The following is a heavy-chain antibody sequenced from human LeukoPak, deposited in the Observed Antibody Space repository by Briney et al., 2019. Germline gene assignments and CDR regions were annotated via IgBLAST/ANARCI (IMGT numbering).Heavy chain of an antibody. Sequence: SETLSLTCAVYGGSFSGYYWSWIRQPPGKGLEWIGYIYYSGSTNYNPSLKSRVTISVDTSKNQFSLKLSSETAADTAVYYCARRIAAAGTDYGMDVWGQGTTVTVSS. J-gene: IGHJ6*02. CDR1: GGSFSGYY. CDR2: IYYSGST. V-gene: IGHV4-59*08. D-gene: IGHD6-13*01. CDR3: ARRIAAAGTDYGMDV.